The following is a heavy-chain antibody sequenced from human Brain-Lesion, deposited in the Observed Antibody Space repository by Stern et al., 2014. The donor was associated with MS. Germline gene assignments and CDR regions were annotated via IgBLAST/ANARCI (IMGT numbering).Heavy chain of an antibody. Sequence: QMQLVQSGAEVKKPGASVKVSCNVSGYTLTELSMHWVRQAPRKGLEWMGGFDPEDGETIYAQKFQGRVTMTEDTSTDTAYMELSSLRSEDTAVYYCATLSPGAGGNYYRHFDYWGQGTLVTVSS. D-gene: IGHD1-26*01. CDR1: GYTLTELS. CDR2: FDPEDGET. V-gene: IGHV1-24*01. CDR3: ATLSPGAGGNYYRHFDY. J-gene: IGHJ4*02.